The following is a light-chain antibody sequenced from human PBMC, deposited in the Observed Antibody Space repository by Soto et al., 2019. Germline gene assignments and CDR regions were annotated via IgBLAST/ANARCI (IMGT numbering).Light chain of an antibody. CDR3: QQRITWPST. Sequence: EIVLTQSPATLSLSPGESATLSCRASQSVSSSLAWYQQKAGQAPRLLIYDASNRATGIPARFSGGGSGTDFTLTIISLEPEDFAIYFCQQRITWPSTFGQGTKLEIK. V-gene: IGKV3-11*01. J-gene: IGKJ2*01. CDR1: QSVSSS. CDR2: DAS.